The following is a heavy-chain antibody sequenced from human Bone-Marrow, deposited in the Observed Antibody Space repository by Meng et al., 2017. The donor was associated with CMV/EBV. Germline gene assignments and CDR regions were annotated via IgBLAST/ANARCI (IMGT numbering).Heavy chain of an antibody. CDR1: GFTFSNAW. CDR3: TTPIGYCSSTSCLRDAFDI. Sequence: GESLKISWVASGFTFSNAWMSWVRQAPGKGLEWVGRIKSKTDGGTTDYAAPVKGRFTISRDDSKNTLYLQMNSLKTEDTAVYYCTTPIGYCSSTSCLRDAFDIWGQGTMVTVSS. V-gene: IGHV3-15*01. CDR2: IKSKTDGGTT. D-gene: IGHD2-2*01. J-gene: IGHJ3*02.